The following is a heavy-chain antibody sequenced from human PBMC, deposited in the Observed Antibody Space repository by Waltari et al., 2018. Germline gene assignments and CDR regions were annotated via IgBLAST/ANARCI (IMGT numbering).Heavy chain of an antibody. CDR2: IHTSSGNP. CDR1: GYRFNPHS. D-gene: IGHD4-17*01. CDR3: ARGLRSTESLDY. J-gene: IGHJ4*02. V-gene: IGHV7-4-1*02. Sequence: HVHLVQSRSELKQPGSSVMISCMAYGYRFNPHSMTWVRQAPGQGLEWMGWIHTSSGNPTYARDFIGRIVFSLDISASTAYLEISGLQAEDTAVYYCARGLRSTESLDYWGRGTLVTVSS.